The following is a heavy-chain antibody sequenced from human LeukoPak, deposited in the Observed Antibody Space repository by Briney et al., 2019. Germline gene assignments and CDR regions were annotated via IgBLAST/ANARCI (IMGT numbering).Heavy chain of an antibody. CDR2: ISGSGGST. J-gene: IGHJ5*02. V-gene: IGHV3-23*01. CDR3: AKPSCTSTSCFRFDP. CDR1: GFTFSSYA. Sequence: GGSLRLSCAASGFTFSSYAMDWVRQAPGKGLEWVSVISGSGGSTYYADSVKGRFTISRDNRKNTLYLQMNSLRAEDTAVYYCAKPSCTSTSCFRFDPWGQGTLVTVSS. D-gene: IGHD2-2*01.